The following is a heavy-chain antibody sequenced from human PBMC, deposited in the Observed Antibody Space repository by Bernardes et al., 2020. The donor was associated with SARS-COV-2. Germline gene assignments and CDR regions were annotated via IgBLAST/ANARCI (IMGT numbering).Heavy chain of an antibody. CDR1: GFTFSSYD. V-gene: IGHV3-13*04. CDR2: IGTAGDT. Sequence: SLRLSCAASGFTFSSYDMHWVRQATGKGLEWVSAIGTAGDTYYPGSVKGRFTISRENAKNSLYLQMNSLRAGDTAVYYCARGSGYCSSTSCYTDDAFDIWGQGTMVTVSS. CDR3: ARGSGYCSSTSCYTDDAFDI. D-gene: IGHD2-2*02. J-gene: IGHJ3*02.